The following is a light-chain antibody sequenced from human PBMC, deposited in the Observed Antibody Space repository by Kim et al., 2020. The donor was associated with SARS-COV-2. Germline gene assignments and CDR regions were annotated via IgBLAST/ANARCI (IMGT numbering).Light chain of an antibody. J-gene: IGKJ4*01. CDR1: HSVCSN. V-gene: IGKV3D-15*01. CDR3: QEYNNRPTLC. CDR2: ETS. Sequence: PRERDTPSCRASHSVCSNLAWYQQKPGQAPRLLIYETSIRASGIPAGFSGSGSGTEFTLTISSRQSEDFAVYFCQEYNNRPTLCFGGGTKVDIK.